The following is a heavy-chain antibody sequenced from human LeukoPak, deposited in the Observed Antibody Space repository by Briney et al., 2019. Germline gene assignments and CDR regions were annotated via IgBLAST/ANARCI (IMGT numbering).Heavy chain of an antibody. CDR1: GFTFSSYW. J-gene: IGHJ4*02. V-gene: IGHV3-7*01. Sequence: GESLGLSCAASGFTFSSYWMSWVRQAPGKGLEWVANIKQDGSEKYYVDSVKGRFTISRDNAKNSLYLQMNSLRAEDTAVYYCARDSHSTWEDYWGQGTLVTVSS. D-gene: IGHD1-26*01. CDR2: IKQDGSEK. CDR3: ARDSHSTWEDY.